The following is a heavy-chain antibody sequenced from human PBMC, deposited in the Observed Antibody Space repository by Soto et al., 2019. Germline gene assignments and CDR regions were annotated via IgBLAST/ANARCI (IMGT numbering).Heavy chain of an antibody. D-gene: IGHD5-12*01. J-gene: IGHJ3*02. Sequence: SETLSLTCTVSGGSISSYYWSWIRQSPGKGLEWIGYIYYSGSTKYNPSLESRVTISVDTSKNQLSLKLSSVTAADTAVYYCAGASTWHPGAFDIWGQGTTVTVSS. CDR1: GGSISSYY. CDR2: IYYSGST. CDR3: AGASTWHPGAFDI. V-gene: IGHV4-59*12.